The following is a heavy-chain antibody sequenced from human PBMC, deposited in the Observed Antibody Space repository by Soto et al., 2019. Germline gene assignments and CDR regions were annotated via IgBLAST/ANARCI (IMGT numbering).Heavy chain of an antibody. CDR1: GFTFDDYA. Sequence: GGSLRLSXAASGFTFDDYAMHWVRQAPGKGLEWVSGISWNSGSIGYADSVKGRFTISRDNAKNSLYLQMNSLRAEDTALYYCARAGDIVVVVAALSAFDIWGQGTMVTVSS. D-gene: IGHD2-15*01. V-gene: IGHV3-9*01. CDR3: ARAGDIVVVVAALSAFDI. CDR2: ISWNSGSI. J-gene: IGHJ3*02.